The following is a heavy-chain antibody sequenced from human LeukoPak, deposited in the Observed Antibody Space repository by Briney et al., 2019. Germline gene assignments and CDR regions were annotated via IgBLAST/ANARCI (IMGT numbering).Heavy chain of an antibody. CDR1: GFTFSDHY. V-gene: IGHV3-72*01. Sequence: GGSLRLSCAVSGFTFSDHYMDWVRQAPGKGLEWVGRSRNKANGYTTEYAASVKGRFTVSRDDSKNSLYLQMNSLKTGDTAVYYCASVVEGSDYFGMDVWGQGTTVTVSS. D-gene: IGHD2-15*01. CDR2: SRNKANGYTT. CDR3: ASVVEGSDYFGMDV. J-gene: IGHJ6*02.